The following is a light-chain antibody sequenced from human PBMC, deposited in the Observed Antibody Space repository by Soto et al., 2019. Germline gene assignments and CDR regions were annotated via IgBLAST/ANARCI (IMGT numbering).Light chain of an antibody. CDR2: EVS. Sequence: QSALTQPASVSGSPGQSITISCTGTSSDVGGYNYVSWYQQHPGKAPKLMIYEVSNRPSGVSNRFSGSKSGNTASLTISGLQAEDEADYYCSSYTSSSTSYVFGTGTKVT. CDR3: SSYTSSSTSYV. V-gene: IGLV2-14*01. J-gene: IGLJ1*01. CDR1: SSDVGGYNY.